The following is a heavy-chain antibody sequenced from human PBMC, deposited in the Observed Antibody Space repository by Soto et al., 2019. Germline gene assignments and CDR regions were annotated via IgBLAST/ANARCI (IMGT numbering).Heavy chain of an antibody. V-gene: IGHV4-31*03. J-gene: IGHJ4*02. CDR1: GGSITTGGSY. Sequence: QVQLQESGPGLVKPSQTLSLTCTVSGGSITTGGSYWSWIRQHPGKGLEWFGIIYQSGNTYYNPSLKCRLTISVAASTTLFSLMVDSVTAADTAVYYCARARFQVLYGKPYFDSWGQGTLVTVSS. CDR2: IYQSGNT. D-gene: IGHD2-2*02. CDR3: ARARFQVLYGKPYFDS.